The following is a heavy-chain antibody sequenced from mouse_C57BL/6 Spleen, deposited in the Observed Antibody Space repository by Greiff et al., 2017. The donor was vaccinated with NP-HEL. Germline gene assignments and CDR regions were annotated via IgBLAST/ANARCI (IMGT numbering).Heavy chain of an antibody. CDR2: ISDGGSYT. Sequence: EVQRVESGGGLVKPGGSLKLSCAASGFTFSSYAMSWVRQTPEKRLEWVATISDGGSYTYYPDNVKGRFTISRDNAKNNLYLQMSHLKSEDTAMYYCARIYYDYDEGFAYWGQGTLVTVSA. CDR1: GFTFSSYA. J-gene: IGHJ3*01. D-gene: IGHD2-4*01. CDR3: ARIYYDYDEGFAY. V-gene: IGHV5-4*01.